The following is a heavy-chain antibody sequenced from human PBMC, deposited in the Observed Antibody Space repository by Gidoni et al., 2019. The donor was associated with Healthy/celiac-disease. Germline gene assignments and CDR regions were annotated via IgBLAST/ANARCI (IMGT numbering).Heavy chain of an antibody. D-gene: IGHD6-19*01. J-gene: IGHJ4*02. Sequence: EVQLLESGGGLVQPGGSLRLSCAASGFTFSSYAMSWVRQAPGKGLEWGSAISGSGGSTYYADSVKGRFTISRDNSKNTLYLQMNSLRAEDTAVYYCAKSRFIAVAGRVDYWGQGTLVTVSS. V-gene: IGHV3-23*01. CDR1: GFTFSSYA. CDR2: ISGSGGST. CDR3: AKSRFIAVAGRVDY.